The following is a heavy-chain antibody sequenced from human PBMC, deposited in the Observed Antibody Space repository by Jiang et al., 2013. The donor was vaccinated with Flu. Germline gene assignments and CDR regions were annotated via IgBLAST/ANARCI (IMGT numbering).Heavy chain of an antibody. Sequence: RQAPGQGLEWMGWINPNSGGTNYAQKFQGWVTMTRDTSISTAYMELSRLRSDDTAVYYCAREADSSGYGDFDYWGQGTLVTVSS. CDR3: AREADSSGYGDFDY. D-gene: IGHD3-22*01. V-gene: IGHV1-2*04. J-gene: IGHJ4*02. CDR2: INPNSGGT.